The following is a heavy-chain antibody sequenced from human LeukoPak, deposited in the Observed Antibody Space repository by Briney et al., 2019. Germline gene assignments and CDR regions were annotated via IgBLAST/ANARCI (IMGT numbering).Heavy chain of an antibody. D-gene: IGHD3-10*01. CDR1: GYSISSGYY. CDR2: IYHSGST. Sequence: SETLSLTCAVSGYSISSGYYWGWIRQPPGKGLEWIGSIYHSGSTYYNPSLKSRVTISVDTSKNQFSLKLSSVTAADTAVYYCARRPGPHPHYFDYWGQGTLVTVSS. V-gene: IGHV4-38-2*01. J-gene: IGHJ4*02. CDR3: ARRPGPHPHYFDY.